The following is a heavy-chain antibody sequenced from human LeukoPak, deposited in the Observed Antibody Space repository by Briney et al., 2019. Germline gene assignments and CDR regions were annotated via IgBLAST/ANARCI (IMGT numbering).Heavy chain of an antibody. Sequence: ASVKVSCKASGGTFSSYAISWVRQAPGQGLEWMGGIIPIFGTANYAQKFQGRVTMTRDMSTSTVYMELSSLRSEDTAVYYCARAPTVYYFDYWGQGTLVTVSS. CDR1: GGTFSSYA. D-gene: IGHD4-17*01. CDR2: IIPIFGTA. J-gene: IGHJ4*02. CDR3: ARAPTVYYFDY. V-gene: IGHV1-69*05.